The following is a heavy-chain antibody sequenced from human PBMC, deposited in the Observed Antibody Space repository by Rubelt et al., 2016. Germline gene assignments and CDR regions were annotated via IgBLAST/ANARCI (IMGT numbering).Heavy chain of an antibody. CDR3: AKLPQLVVGRWTIPAAIGWRDY. Sequence: VKPGGSLRLSCAASGFTFSSYGMHWVRQAPGKGLEWVAVISYDGSNKYYADSVKGRFTISRDNSKNTLYLQMNSLRAEDTAVYYCAKLPQLVVGRWTIPAAIGWRDYWGQGTLVTVSS. CDR2: ISYDGSNK. D-gene: IGHD2-2*01. J-gene: IGHJ4*02. CDR1: GFTFSSYG. V-gene: IGHV3-30*18.